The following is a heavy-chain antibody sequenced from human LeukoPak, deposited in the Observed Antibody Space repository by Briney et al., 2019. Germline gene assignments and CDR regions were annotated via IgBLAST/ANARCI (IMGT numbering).Heavy chain of an antibody. J-gene: IGHJ4*02. Sequence: PSETLSLTCTVSSCSINSYYWSWIRQPPGEGLEWIGYVYYTGSTNYNPSLKSRVSISVDTSKNQFSLKLSSVTAADTAVYYCARIGGSGSYFGFDYWGQGTLVTVSS. CDR3: ARIGGSGSYFGFDY. CDR1: SCSINSYY. D-gene: IGHD3-10*01. V-gene: IGHV4-59*12. CDR2: VYYTGST.